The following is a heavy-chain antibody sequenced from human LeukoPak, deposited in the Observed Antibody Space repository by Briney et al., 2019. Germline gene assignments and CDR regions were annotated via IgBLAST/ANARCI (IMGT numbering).Heavy chain of an antibody. CDR2: INHSGST. CDR1: GGSFSGYY. V-gene: IGHV4-34*01. J-gene: IGHJ5*02. Sequence: SETLSLTCAVYGGSFSGYYWSWIRQPPGKGLEWIGEINHSGSTNYNPSLKSRATISVDTSKNQFSLKLSSVTAADTAVYYCARRQSYYYGSGAWGQGTLVTVSS. CDR3: ARRQSYYYGSGA. D-gene: IGHD3-10*01.